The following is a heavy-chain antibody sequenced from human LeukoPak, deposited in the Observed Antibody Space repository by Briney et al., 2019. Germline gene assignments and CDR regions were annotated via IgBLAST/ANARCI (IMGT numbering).Heavy chain of an antibody. D-gene: IGHD4-17*01. V-gene: IGHV1-2*06. Sequence: ASVKVSCKASGYTFTGYYMHWVRQAPGQGLEWMGRINPNSGGKNYAQKFQGRVTMTRDTSISTAYMELSRLRSDDTAVYYCARGGDVYYYYYMDVWGKGTTVTVSS. J-gene: IGHJ6*03. CDR1: GYTFTGYY. CDR3: ARGGDVYYYYYMDV. CDR2: INPNSGGK.